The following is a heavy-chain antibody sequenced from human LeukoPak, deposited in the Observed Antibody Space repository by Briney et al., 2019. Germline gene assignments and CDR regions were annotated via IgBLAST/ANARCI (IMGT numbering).Heavy chain of an antibody. CDR1: GYTFTKYG. J-gene: IGHJ3*02. CDR2: ISTYNGNT. D-gene: IGHD3-10*01. CDR3: ARDPQGDLLWFGSDAFDI. Sequence: GASVKVSCKASGYTFTKYGITWVRQAPGQGLGWMGWISTYNGNTNYAQKLQGRVTMTTDTSTSTAYMELRSLRSDDTAVYYCARDPQGDLLWFGSDAFDIWGQGTMVTVSS. V-gene: IGHV1-18*01.